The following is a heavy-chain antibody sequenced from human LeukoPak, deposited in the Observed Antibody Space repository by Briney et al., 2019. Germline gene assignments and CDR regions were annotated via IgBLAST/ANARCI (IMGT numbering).Heavy chain of an antibody. CDR1: GESLSKYY. J-gene: IGHJ4*02. V-gene: IGHV4-34*01. CDR2: INHRGST. CDR3: ASSVGSTDY. D-gene: IGHD1-26*01. Sequence: SETLSLTCAVYGESLSKYYWTWIRQSPGKGLEWIGEINHRGSTNLNPSLKSRVTLSVDTSKHQFSLKLTSMTAADAAVYYRASSVGSTDYWGQGTLVTVSS.